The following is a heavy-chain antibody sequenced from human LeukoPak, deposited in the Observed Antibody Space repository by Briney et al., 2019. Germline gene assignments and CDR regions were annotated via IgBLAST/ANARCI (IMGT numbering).Heavy chain of an antibody. V-gene: IGHV4-31*03. J-gene: IGHJ4*02. CDR2: IHFSGST. CDR1: ADSISSSSHY. CDR3: ARGGNRFGGFYFDY. D-gene: IGHD3-10*01. Sequence: SQTLSLTCTVSADSISSSSHYWTWIRQHPGKGPETIGFIHFSGSTNHNPSLKSRVAISVDASKNQFSLRLSSVTSADTAVYYCARGGNRFGGFYFDYWGQGILVTVSS.